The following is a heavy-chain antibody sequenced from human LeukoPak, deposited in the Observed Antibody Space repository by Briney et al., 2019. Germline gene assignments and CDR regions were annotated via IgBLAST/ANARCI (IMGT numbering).Heavy chain of an antibody. CDR2: ISGSGGST. Sequence: PGGSLRLSCAASGFTFEASAMSWVRQAPGKGLEWVSAISGSGGSTCYADSVKGRFTISRDNSKNTLYLQMNSLRAGDTAVYYCAKPELLWFGESYFDYWGQGTLVTVSS. D-gene: IGHD3-10*01. CDR3: AKPELLWFGESYFDY. V-gene: IGHV3-23*01. CDR1: GFTFEASA. J-gene: IGHJ4*02.